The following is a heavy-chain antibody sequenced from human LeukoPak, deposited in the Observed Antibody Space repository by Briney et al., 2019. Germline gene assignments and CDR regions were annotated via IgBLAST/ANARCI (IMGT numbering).Heavy chain of an antibody. CDR3: TRGGCGRTSCYGDSGLDP. V-gene: IGHV3-13*01. J-gene: IGHJ5*02. CDR1: GFTISRYD. CDR2: LSTIGDT. D-gene: IGHD2-2*01. Sequence: GGSLRLSCAASGFTISRYDIHWVRQATGKGLEWVSFLSTIGDTYYQDSMKGRFTISRDTVRNSVYLQMNSLRADDTAVYYCTRGGCGRTSCYGDSGLDPWGQGTLVTVSS.